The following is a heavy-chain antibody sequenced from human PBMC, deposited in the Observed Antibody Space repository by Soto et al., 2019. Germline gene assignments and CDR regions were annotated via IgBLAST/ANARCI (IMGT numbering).Heavy chain of an antibody. D-gene: IGHD3-16*01. CDR3: ASSGGISYYCYGMDV. V-gene: IGHV4-34*01. Sequence: ASETLALTCALHSRSFSGYYWSWIRQPPGKGLEWIGEINHSGSTNYNPSLKSRVTISVGTSKNQFSLGLSSVTAADTAVYYCASSGGISYYCYGMDVWGQGTTVTVSS. CDR1: SRSFSGYY. J-gene: IGHJ6*02. CDR2: INHSGST.